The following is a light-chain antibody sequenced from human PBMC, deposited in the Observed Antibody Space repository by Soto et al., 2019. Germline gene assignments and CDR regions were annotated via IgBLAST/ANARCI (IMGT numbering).Light chain of an antibody. CDR1: SSNVGSNS. Sequence: QSVLTQPPSASGTPGQRVTISCSGTSSNVGSNSVSWYHHLPGTAPKLLIYNSDQRPSGVPDRFSGSKSDTSASLAISGLQYEDEADYYWAAWDDSLNSPLFGGGTKLTVL. CDR2: NSD. V-gene: IGLV1-44*01. J-gene: IGLJ2*01. CDR3: AAWDDSLNSPL.